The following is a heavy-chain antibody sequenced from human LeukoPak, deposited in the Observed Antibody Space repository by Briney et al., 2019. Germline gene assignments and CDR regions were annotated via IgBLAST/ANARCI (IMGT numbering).Heavy chain of an antibody. J-gene: IGHJ5*02. D-gene: IGHD2-2*01. CDR2: IYPTGST. CDR1: GYSISSGYY. V-gene: IGHV4-38-2*02. Sequence: PSETLSLTCTVSGYSISSGYYWGWIRQPPGKGLEWVGNIYPTGSTYYNPSLKSRVTISVDTSKNQFSLKLSSVTAADTAVYYCARHSHYCSSTSCYLDWFDPWGQGTLVTVSS. CDR3: ARHSHYCSSTSCYLDWFDP.